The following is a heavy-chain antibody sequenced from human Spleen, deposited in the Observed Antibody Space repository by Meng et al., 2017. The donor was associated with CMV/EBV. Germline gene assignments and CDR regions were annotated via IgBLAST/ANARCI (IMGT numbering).Heavy chain of an antibody. J-gene: IGHJ4*02. CDR3: ARMSRFRVGGSYYFY. V-gene: IGHV3-20*03. Sequence: SGFTFDDYGMSWVRQAPGKGLEWVSGINWNGGSTGYADSVKGRFTISRDNAKNSLYLQMNSLRAEDTALYYCARMSRFRVGGSYYFYWGQGTLVTVSS. CDR2: INWNGGST. D-gene: IGHD1-26*01. CDR1: GFTFDDYG.